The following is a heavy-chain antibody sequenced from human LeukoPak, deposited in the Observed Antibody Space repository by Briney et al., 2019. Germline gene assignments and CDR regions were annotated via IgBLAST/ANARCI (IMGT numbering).Heavy chain of an antibody. CDR3: TRGPLWVKERLFDP. CDR1: GGSISSYY. CDR2: VYYTGST. D-gene: IGHD3-16*01. Sequence: PSETLSLTCTVSGGSISSYYWSWVRQPPGKGLEWIGFVYYTGSTNYSPSLKSRVTISVDTSKNQFSLKLRSVTAADTAVYYCTRGPLWVKERLFDPWGQGTQVTVYS. V-gene: IGHV4-59*12. J-gene: IGHJ5*02.